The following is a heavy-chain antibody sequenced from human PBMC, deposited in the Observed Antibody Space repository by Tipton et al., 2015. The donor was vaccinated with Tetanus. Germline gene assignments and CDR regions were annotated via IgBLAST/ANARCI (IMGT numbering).Heavy chain of an antibody. V-gene: IGHV4-39*01. J-gene: IGHJ5*02. CDR2: IHFKGDT. D-gene: IGHD5-18*01. CDR3: ARHLYGYWFDP. Sequence: TLSLTCTVSGGSISDKKYYWGWIRQPPGKGLEWIASIHFKGDTYYSPSLRSRVSIAVDTSQNLFSLRLTSVTAADTAVYYCARHLYGYWFDPWGQGALVTVSS. CDR1: GGSISDKKYY.